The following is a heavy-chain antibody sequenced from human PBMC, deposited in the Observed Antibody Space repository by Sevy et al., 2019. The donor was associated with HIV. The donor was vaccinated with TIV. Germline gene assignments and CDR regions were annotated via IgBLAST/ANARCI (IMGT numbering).Heavy chain of an antibody. Sequence: GGSLRLSCAASGFTFRNYVMNWVRQAPGKGLEWVANIKQDGSDKFYVESVKGRFTISRDNAKNSLYLQLSSLRAEDTAMYFCAREALYYYDSERHYDDAFDMWGPGTMVTVSS. CDR3: AREALYYYDSERHYDDAFDM. CDR2: IKQDGSDK. V-gene: IGHV3-7*01. D-gene: IGHD3-22*01. J-gene: IGHJ3*02. CDR1: GFTFRNYV.